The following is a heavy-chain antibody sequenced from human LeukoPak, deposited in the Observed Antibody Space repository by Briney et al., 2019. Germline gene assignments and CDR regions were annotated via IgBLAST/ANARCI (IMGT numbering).Heavy chain of an antibody. J-gene: IGHJ2*01. D-gene: IGHD7-27*01. CDR3: ARRSDWGKYDWYFDL. V-gene: IGHV4-4*09. Sequence: PSETLSLTCTVSGGSISSYYWSWIRQPPGKGLEWIGYIYTSGSTNYNPSLKSRVTISVATSRNQFSLKLSSVTAADTAVYYCARRSDWGKYDWYFDLWGRGTLVTVSS. CDR2: IYTSGST. CDR1: GGSISSYY.